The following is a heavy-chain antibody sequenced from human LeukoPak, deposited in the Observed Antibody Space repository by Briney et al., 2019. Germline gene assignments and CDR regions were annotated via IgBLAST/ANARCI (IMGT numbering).Heavy chain of an antibody. CDR3: ARGGIRFIDY. J-gene: IGHJ4*02. D-gene: IGHD3-10*01. Sequence: GGSLRLSCAASGFTVSRNYMSWVRQAPGKGLEWVSIIYSGGSTHYADSVKGRFTISRDNAKNTLYVQTNSLRAEDTAVYYCARGGIRFIDYWGQGTLVTVSS. CDR2: IYSGGST. CDR1: GFTVSRNY. V-gene: IGHV3-66*01.